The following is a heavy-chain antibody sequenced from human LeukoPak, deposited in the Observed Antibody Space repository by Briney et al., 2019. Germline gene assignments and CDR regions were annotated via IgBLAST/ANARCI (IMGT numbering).Heavy chain of an antibody. CDR3: ARSPDDAFDI. V-gene: IGHV4-31*03. Sequence: SETLSLTCTVSGGSISSGGYYWSRIRQHPGKGLEWIGYIYYSGTTYYNPSLKSRVSISVDTSKNQFSLKLNSVTAADTAEYYCARSPDDAFDICGQGTMVTVSS. J-gene: IGHJ3*02. CDR1: GGSISSGGYY. CDR2: IYYSGTT.